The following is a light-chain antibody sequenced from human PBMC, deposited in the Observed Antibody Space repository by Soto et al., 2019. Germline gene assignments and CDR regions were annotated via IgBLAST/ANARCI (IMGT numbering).Light chain of an antibody. CDR1: SSNIGAGYD. Sequence: QSVLTQPPSVSGAPGQRVTISCTGSSSNIGAGYDVHWYQQLPGTAPKLLIYGNSNRPSGVPDRFSGSKSGTSAFLAITGLQAEDEADYYCQSHDSSLSSYVFGTGTKVTVL. J-gene: IGLJ1*01. V-gene: IGLV1-40*01. CDR2: GNS. CDR3: QSHDSSLSSYV.